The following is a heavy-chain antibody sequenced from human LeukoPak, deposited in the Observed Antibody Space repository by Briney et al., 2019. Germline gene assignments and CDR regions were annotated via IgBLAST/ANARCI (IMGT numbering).Heavy chain of an antibody. CDR1: VYTLTELS. D-gene: IGHD3-10*01. V-gene: IGHV1-24*01. J-gene: IGHJ4*02. CDR2: FDPEDGET. Sequence: ASVKVSCKVSVYTLTELSMHWVRQAPGKGLEWMGGFDPEDGETIYAQKFQGRVTMTEDTSTDTAYMELSSLRSEDTAVYYCATEPFMVRGVIRDYWGQGTLVTVSS. CDR3: ATEPFMVRGVIRDY.